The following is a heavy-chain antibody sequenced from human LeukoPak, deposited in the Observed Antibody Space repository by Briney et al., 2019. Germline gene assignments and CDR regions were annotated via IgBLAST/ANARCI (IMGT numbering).Heavy chain of an antibody. CDR1: GGSFSGYY. CDR3: ARGLRLLWFGESYYFDY. Sequence: SETLSLTCAVYGGSFSGYYWSWIRQPPGKGLEWIGEINHSGSTNYNPSLKSRVTISVDTSKNQFSLKLSSVTAADTAVYYCARGLRLLWFGESYYFDYWGQGTLVTVSS. J-gene: IGHJ4*02. CDR2: INHSGST. D-gene: IGHD3-10*01. V-gene: IGHV4-34*01.